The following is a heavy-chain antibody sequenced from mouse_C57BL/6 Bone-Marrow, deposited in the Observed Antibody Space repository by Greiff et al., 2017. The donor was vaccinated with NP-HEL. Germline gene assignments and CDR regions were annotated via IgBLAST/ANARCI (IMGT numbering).Heavy chain of an antibody. CDR1: GFTFSSYG. J-gene: IGHJ3*01. Sequence: DVKLQESGGDLVKPGGSLKLSCAASGFTFSSYGMSWVRQTPDKRLEWVATISSGGSYTYYPDSVKGRFTISRDNAKNTLYLQMSSLKSEDTAMYYCARRGLAWFAYWGQGTLVTVSA. CDR3: ARRGLAWFAY. V-gene: IGHV5-6*02. D-gene: IGHD6-1*01. CDR2: ISSGGSYT.